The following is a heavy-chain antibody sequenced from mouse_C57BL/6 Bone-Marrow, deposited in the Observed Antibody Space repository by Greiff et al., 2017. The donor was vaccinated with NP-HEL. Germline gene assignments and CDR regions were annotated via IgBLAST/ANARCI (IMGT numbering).Heavy chain of an antibody. V-gene: IGHV1-82*01. CDR1: GYAFSSSW. CDR2: IYPGDGDT. Sequence: QVQLQQSGPELVKPGASVKISCKASGYAFSSSWMNWVKQRPGKGLEWIGRIYPGDGDTNYNGKFKGKATLTADKSSSTAYMQLSSLTSEDSAVYFCARSDDFPRYWYFDVWGTGTTVTVSS. J-gene: IGHJ1*03. CDR3: ARSDDFPRYWYFDV. D-gene: IGHD2-4*01.